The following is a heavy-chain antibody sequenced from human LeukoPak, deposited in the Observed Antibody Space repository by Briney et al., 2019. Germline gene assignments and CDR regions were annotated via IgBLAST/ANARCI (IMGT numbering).Heavy chain of an antibody. V-gene: IGHV4-4*07. D-gene: IGHD4-17*01. CDR3: ARDSGTTGEVKFDP. CDR1: GGSISRYY. Sequence: SETLSLTCTVSGGSISRYYWSWIRQPAGRGLEWIGRIYSDGTITYNPSLQSRLTMSIDTSKNQFSLKLSFVTAADTAVYYCARDSGTTGEVKFDPWGQGTLVTVSS. CDR2: IYSDGTI. J-gene: IGHJ5*02.